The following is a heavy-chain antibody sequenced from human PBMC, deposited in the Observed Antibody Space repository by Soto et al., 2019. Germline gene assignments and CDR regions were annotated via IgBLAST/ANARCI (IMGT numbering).Heavy chain of an antibody. Sequence: GGSLRLSCAASGFAFSSYGMHWVRQAPGKGLEWVAVISYDGSNKYYAESVKGRFTISRDNSKNTLYLQMNSLRAEDTSVYYCAKGNWDDYDILTGSYYYYYGMDVWGQGTTVTVSS. J-gene: IGHJ6*02. D-gene: IGHD3-9*01. CDR1: GFAFSSYG. CDR2: ISYDGSNK. CDR3: AKGNWDDYDILTGSYYYYYGMDV. V-gene: IGHV3-30*18.